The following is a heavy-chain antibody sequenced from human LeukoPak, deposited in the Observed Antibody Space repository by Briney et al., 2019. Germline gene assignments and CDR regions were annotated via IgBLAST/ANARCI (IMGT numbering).Heavy chain of an antibody. CDR2: IRYDGTNK. Sequence: GGSLRLSCAASGFTFSSYGMHWVRQAPGKGLEWVAFIRYDGTNKYYADSVKGRFTISRDNSKNTLDLQMNSLRVEDTAVYYCAKYYREIRGAPPLDYWGQGTRVTVSS. CDR3: AKYYREIRGAPPLDY. CDR1: GFTFSSYG. J-gene: IGHJ4*02. D-gene: IGHD3-10*01. V-gene: IGHV3-30*02.